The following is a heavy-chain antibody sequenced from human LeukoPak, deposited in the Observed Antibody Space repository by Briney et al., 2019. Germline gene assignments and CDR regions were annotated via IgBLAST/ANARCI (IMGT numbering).Heavy chain of an antibody. CDR1: GYTFTNYG. CDR2: ISAYNGYT. D-gene: IGHD4-11*01. V-gene: IGHV1-18*01. J-gene: IGHJ1*01. Sequence: ASVKVSCKASGYTFTNYGVSWVRQAPGQGLEWMGWISAYNGYTNYAQKFQFRVTMTTDTSTSTAYMELRSLTSDDTALYYCARDKAVTTEVTQYFQHWGQGTLVTVSS. CDR3: ARDKAVTTEVTQYFQH.